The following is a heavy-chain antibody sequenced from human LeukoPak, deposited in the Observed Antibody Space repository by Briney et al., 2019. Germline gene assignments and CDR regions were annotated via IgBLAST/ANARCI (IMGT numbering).Heavy chain of an antibody. CDR2: IYSGGST. CDR3: ARAYCSGGGCYSKGLDY. Sequence: PGGSLRLSCAASGFTFSSYAMSWVRQAPGKGLEWVSVIYSGGSTYYADSVKGRFTISRDNSKNTLYLQMNSLRAEDTAVYYCARAYCSGGGCYSKGLDYWGQGTLVTVSS. D-gene: IGHD2-15*01. CDR1: GFTFSSYA. V-gene: IGHV3-53*01. J-gene: IGHJ4*02.